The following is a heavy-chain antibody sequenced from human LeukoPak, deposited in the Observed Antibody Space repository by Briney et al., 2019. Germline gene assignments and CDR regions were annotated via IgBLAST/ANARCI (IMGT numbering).Heavy chain of an antibody. CDR1: GYTFTSYY. CDR2: INPSGGST. CDR3: AGIYGDDRPN. V-gene: IGHV1-46*01. Sequence: ASVKVSCKASGYTFTSYYMHWVRQAPGQGLEWMGIINPSGGSTSYAQKFQGRVTMTRDTSISTAYMELSRLRSDDTAVYYCAGIYGDDRPNWGQGTLVTVSS. D-gene: IGHD4-17*01. J-gene: IGHJ4*02.